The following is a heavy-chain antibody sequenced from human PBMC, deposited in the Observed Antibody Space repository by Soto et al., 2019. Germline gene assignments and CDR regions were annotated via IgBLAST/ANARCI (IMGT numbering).Heavy chain of an antibody. CDR1: GGSFSKFG. J-gene: IGHJ4*02. D-gene: IGHD5-12*01. Sequence: SVKVSCQAPGGSFSKFGISWVRQAPGQGLEWMGGIVPVFGRPNYAQRFRGRLTITADESTSTGYMELIRLRSDDTAVYYCAREGSGYNFWGQGTQVTVSS. CDR3: AREGSGYNF. V-gene: IGHV1-69*13. CDR2: IVPVFGRP.